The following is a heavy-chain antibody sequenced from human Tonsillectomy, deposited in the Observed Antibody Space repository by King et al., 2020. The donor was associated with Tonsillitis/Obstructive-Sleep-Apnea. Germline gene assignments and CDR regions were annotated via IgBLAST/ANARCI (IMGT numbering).Heavy chain of an antibody. D-gene: IGHD3-10*01. CDR3: AREGVGIPGPFCYMDV. V-gene: IGHV1-46*01. Sequence: QLVQSGAEVKKPGASVKVSCKASGYTFTSYYMHWVRQAPGQGLEWMGIMNPSGGNTNYAQKFQGRVTMTRDTSTSTVYMELSSLRSEDTAVYYCAREGVGIPGPFCYMDVWGKGTTVTVSS. CDR1: GYTFTSYY. CDR2: MNPSGGNT. J-gene: IGHJ6*03.